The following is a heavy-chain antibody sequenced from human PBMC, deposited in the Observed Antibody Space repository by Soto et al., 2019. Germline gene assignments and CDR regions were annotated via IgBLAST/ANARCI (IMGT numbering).Heavy chain of an antibody. Sequence: QVQLQESGPGLVKPSQTLSLTCTVSGGSISSGDYYWSWIRQHPGKGLEWIAYIYYSGSTYYNPSLKSRITISVDTSKNQFSLKLSSVTAADTAVYSCARIIGYSGLFDCWGQGTLVTVSS. D-gene: IGHD5-12*01. CDR3: ARIIGYSGLFDC. V-gene: IGHV4-31*03. J-gene: IGHJ4*02. CDR2: IYYSGST. CDR1: GGSISSGDYY.